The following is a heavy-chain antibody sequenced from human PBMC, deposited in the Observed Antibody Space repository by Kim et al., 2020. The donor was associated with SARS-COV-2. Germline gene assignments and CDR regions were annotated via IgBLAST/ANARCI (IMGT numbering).Heavy chain of an antibody. D-gene: IGHD6-19*01. V-gene: IGHV4-30-4*01. Sequence: SETLSLTCTVSGGSISSGDYYWSWIRQPPGKGLEWIGYIYYSGSIYYNPSLKSRVTISVDTSKNQFSLKLSSVTAADTAVYYCARAISSTWLVIRHFDYWGQGTLVTVSS. CDR1: GGSISSGDYY. CDR2: IYYSGSI. J-gene: IGHJ4*02. CDR3: ARAISSTWLVIRHFDY.